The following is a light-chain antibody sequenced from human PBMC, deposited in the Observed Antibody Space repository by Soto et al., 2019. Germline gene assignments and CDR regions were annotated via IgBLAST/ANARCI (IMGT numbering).Light chain of an antibody. Sequence: QLVLTQPPSASGTPGQTITISCFGSSSNIGSNFVYWYQQLPGTAPKLLIYRNNQRPSGVPDRFSGSKSGASASLAISGLRSEDEAAYHCAAWDDSLGGHVLFGGGTKVTVL. V-gene: IGLV1-47*01. CDR1: SSNIGSNF. CDR2: RNN. J-gene: IGLJ2*01. CDR3: AAWDDSLGGHVL.